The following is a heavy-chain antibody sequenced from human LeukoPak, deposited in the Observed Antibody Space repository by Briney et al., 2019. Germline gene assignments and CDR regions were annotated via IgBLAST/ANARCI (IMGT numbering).Heavy chain of an antibody. CDR3: ARDRSYCIGADCYWGRLDY. CDR2: IKEDGSKK. CDR1: GFTFNTYR. Sequence: PGGSLRLSCAASGFTFNTYRMSWVRQAPGKGLEWVANIKEDGSKKYYVDSVKGRFTISRDNAKDSVYLQMNSLRAEDTAVYYCARDRSYCIGADCYWGRLDYWGQGSLVTVSS. J-gene: IGHJ4*02. D-gene: IGHD2-15*01. V-gene: IGHV3-7*03.